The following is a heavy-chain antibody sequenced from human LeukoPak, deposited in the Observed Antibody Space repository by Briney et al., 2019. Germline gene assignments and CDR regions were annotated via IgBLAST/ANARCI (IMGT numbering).Heavy chain of an antibody. CDR3: GRAEDSNGYYVPNWFDP. D-gene: IGHD3-22*01. V-gene: IGHV3-23*01. Sequence: GGSLRLSCAASGFTFSSYWMHWVRQAPGKGLEWVSAITGTGSNTYYADSVRGRFTISRDNSKNTLFLQMNSLRVEDTAVYYCGRAEDSNGYYVPNWFDPWGQGTLVTVSS. CDR1: GFTFSSYW. CDR2: ITGTGSNT. J-gene: IGHJ5*02.